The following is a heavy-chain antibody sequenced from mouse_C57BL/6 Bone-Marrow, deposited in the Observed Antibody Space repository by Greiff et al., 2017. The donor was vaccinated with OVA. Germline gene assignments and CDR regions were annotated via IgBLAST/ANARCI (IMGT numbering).Heavy chain of an antibody. J-gene: IGHJ2*01. CDR2: INPSNGGT. CDR1: GYTFTSYW. CDR3: ARFDYDGYYFDC. V-gene: IGHV1-53*01. D-gene: IGHD2-4*01. Sequence: QVQLQQSGTELVKPGASVKLSCKASGYTFTSYWMHWVKQRPGQGLEWIGNINPSNGGTNYNEKFKSKATLTVDKSSSTAYMQLSSLTSEDSAVYYCARFDYDGYYFDCWGQGTTLTVSS.